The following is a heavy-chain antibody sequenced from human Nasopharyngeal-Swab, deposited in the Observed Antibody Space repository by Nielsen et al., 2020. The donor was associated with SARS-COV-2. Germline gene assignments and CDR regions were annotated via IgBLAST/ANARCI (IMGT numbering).Heavy chain of an antibody. Sequence: AARHRLVWMAVISYDGIKKYYADSVKGRFTPSRDNSKNTLYLQMNSLRTEDTAVYYCAKDHQLIRNYYYYDMDVWGQGTTVTVSS. J-gene: IGHJ6*02. CDR3: AKDHQLIRNYYYYDMDV. V-gene: IGHV3-30*18. D-gene: IGHD2-8*01. CDR2: ISYDGIKK.